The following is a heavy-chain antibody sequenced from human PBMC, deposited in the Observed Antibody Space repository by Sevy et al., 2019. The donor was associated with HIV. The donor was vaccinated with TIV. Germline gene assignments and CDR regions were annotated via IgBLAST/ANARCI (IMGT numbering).Heavy chain of an antibody. D-gene: IGHD2-8*01. Sequence: GESLKITCAASGFTFSKYSMSWVRQPPGKGLEWVSTLSFGCGEINHADCVKGRFTISRDNSKNSLYLQMNNLRAEDTAVYYCAREGCTKPHDYWGQGTLVTVSS. CDR3: AREGCTKPHDY. CDR2: LSFGCGEI. J-gene: IGHJ4*02. V-gene: IGHV3-23*01. CDR1: GFTFSKYS.